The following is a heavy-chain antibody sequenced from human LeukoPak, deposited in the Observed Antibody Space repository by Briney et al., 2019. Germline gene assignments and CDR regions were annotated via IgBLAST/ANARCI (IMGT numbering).Heavy chain of an antibody. CDR3: ASGERGYSYGPLDY. V-gene: IGHV4-59*08. CDR2: IFYAGST. J-gene: IGHJ4*02. CDR1: GGSIRSYY. Sequence: SETLSLTCTVSGGSIRSYYWSWIRQPPGKGLEWIGYIFYAGSTTYNPSLKSRVTISIDTSKNQFSLKLNSVTAADTAVYYCASGERGYSYGPLDYWGQGILVTVSS. D-gene: IGHD5-18*01.